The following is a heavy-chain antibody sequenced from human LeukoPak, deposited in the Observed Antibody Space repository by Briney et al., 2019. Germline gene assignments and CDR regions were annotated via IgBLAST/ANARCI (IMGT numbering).Heavy chain of an antibody. CDR1: GGSISSSSYY. Sequence: SETLSLTRTVSGGSISSSSYYWGWIRQPPGKGLEWIGSIYYSGSTYYNPSLKSRVTISVDTSKNQFSLKLSSVTAADTAVYYCARQGPRRNYYDSSGYAYWGQGTLVTVSS. J-gene: IGHJ4*02. D-gene: IGHD3-22*01. V-gene: IGHV4-39*01. CDR2: IYYSGST. CDR3: ARQGPRRNYYDSSGYAY.